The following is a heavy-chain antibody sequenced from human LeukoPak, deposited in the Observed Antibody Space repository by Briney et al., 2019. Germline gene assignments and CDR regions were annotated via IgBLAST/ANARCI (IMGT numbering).Heavy chain of an antibody. CDR1: GFTFSSYV. V-gene: IGHV3-30*18. Sequence: GRSLRLSCAASGFTFSSYVMHWVRQAPGKGLEWVAVISYDGSNKYYADSVKGRFTISRDNSKNTLYLQMNSLRAEDTAVYYCAKYVNNYYGSGSYYNDPWYYYGMDVWGQGTTVTVSS. CDR3: AKYVNNYYGSGSYYNDPWYYYGMDV. D-gene: IGHD3-10*01. J-gene: IGHJ6*02. CDR2: ISYDGSNK.